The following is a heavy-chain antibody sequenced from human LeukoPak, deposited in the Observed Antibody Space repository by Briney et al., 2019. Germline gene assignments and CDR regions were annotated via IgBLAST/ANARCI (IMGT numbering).Heavy chain of an antibody. J-gene: IGHJ4*02. Sequence: PSETLSLTCTVSGGSISSYYWSWIRQPPGKGLEWIGYMYYSGSTNYNPSLKSRVTISLDTSKNQFSLKLSSVTAADTAVYYCARQEGSSGWADYWGQGTLVTVSS. D-gene: IGHD6-19*01. CDR2: MYYSGST. CDR1: GGSISSYY. V-gene: IGHV4-59*08. CDR3: ARQEGSSGWADY.